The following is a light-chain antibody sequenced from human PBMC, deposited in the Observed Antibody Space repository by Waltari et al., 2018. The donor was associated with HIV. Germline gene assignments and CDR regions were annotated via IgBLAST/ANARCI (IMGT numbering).Light chain of an antibody. CDR3: YSTGNGDTHKGV. CDR2: DDN. CDR1: ALPEKP. V-gene: IGLV3-10*01. J-gene: IGLJ1*01. Sequence: YELTQPPSVSVSPGQTAAITCSGDALPEKPGVWFRQKSGQAPVLLIFDDNRRPSAISDKFSGSKSGTVATLTISGAQVQDEADYYCYSTGNGDTHKGVFGSGTCVTVL.